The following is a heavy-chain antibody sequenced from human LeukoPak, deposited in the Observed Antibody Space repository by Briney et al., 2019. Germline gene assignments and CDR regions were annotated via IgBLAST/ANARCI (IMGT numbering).Heavy chain of an antibody. Sequence: PSETLSLTCAVYGGSFSGYYWSWIRQPPGKGLEWIGEINHSGSTNYNPSLKSRVTISVDMSKNQFSLKPSSVTAADTAVYYCAKSQEDIVVVVAATSSPYYFDYWGQGTLVTVSS. CDR2: INHSGST. V-gene: IGHV4-34*01. CDR3: AKSQEDIVVVVAATSSPYYFDY. D-gene: IGHD2-15*01. J-gene: IGHJ4*02. CDR1: GGSFSGYY.